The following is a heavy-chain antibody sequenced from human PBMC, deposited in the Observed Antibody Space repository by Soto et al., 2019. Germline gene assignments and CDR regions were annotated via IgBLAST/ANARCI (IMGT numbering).Heavy chain of an antibody. Sequence: ASVKVSCKVSGYTLTELSMHWVRQAPGKGLEWMGGFDPEDGETIYAQKFQGRVTMTEDTSTDTAYMELSSLRSEDTAVYYCATGERDYVWGSYRYDAFDIWGQGTMVTVSS. V-gene: IGHV1-24*01. CDR2: FDPEDGET. CDR1: GYTLTELS. CDR3: ATGERDYVWGSYRYDAFDI. D-gene: IGHD3-16*02. J-gene: IGHJ3*02.